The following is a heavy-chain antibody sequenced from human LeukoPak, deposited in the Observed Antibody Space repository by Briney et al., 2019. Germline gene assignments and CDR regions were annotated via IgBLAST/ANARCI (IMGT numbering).Heavy chain of an antibody. D-gene: IGHD4-17*01. CDR1: GGTVSSYA. CDR3: ARVHRSALTTVITPWYYYMDV. V-gene: IGHV1-69*13. CDR2: IIPFFGTA. J-gene: IGHJ6*03. Sequence: SVKVSCKASGGTVSSYAISWVRQAPGQGLGWMGGIIPFFGTANYAQKFQGRDTITPDEYTSTAYMELSSLRSEDTAVYYCARVHRSALTTVITPWYYYMDVWGKGTTVTVSS.